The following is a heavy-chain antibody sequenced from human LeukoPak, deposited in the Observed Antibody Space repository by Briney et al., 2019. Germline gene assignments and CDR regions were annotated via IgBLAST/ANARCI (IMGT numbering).Heavy chain of an antibody. Sequence: GGSLRLSCAASGFTFSSYWMTWGRQAPGKELEWVANIRQDGREKNYVDSVKGRFTISRDNAKNSLYLQMNSLRVEDTAVYFCMRQNRAYFFGHWGQGTLVTVSS. V-gene: IGHV3-7*01. D-gene: IGHD3-3*01. CDR2: IRQDGREK. CDR1: GFTFSSYW. J-gene: IGHJ1*01. CDR3: MRQNRAYFFGH.